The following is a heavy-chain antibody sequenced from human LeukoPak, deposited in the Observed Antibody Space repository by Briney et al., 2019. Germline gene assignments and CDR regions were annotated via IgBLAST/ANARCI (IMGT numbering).Heavy chain of an antibody. CDR1: GDSLSSSY. J-gene: IGHJ4*02. Sequence: KPSETLSLTCTVSGDSLSSSYWSWVRQPAGKGLEWIGRIYTSGYTNYNPSLRSRVTLSVETSKNQFSLKLTSVTDADAAVYYCARDCSGGTCYLGVIDYWGQGTQVIVSS. D-gene: IGHD2-15*01. CDR2: IYTSGYT. CDR3: ARDCSGGTCYLGVIDY. V-gene: IGHV4-4*07.